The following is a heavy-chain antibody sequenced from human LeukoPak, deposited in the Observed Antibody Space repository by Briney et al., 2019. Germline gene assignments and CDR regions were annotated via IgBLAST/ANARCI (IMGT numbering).Heavy chain of an antibody. D-gene: IGHD1-26*01. CDR2: ISSSSSYI. Sequence: PGGSLRLSCAASGFTFSSYSMNWVRQAPGKGLEWVSSISSSSSYIYYADSVKGRFTISRDNAKNAVFLQMTNLRADDTAVYYCARWKMELQRNAFDFWGQGTVVTVSS. CDR1: GFTFSSYS. CDR3: ARWKMELQRNAFDF. V-gene: IGHV3-21*01. J-gene: IGHJ3*01.